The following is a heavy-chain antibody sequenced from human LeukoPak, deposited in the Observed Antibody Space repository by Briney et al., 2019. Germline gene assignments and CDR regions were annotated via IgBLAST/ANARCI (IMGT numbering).Heavy chain of an antibody. CDR1: GGSISSYY. CDR3: ARLSYDSKYNWFDP. CDR2: TGST. V-gene: IGHV4-59*01. J-gene: IGHJ5*02. D-gene: IGHD3-16*01. Sequence: SETLSLTCTVSGGSISSYYWSWIRQPPGKGLEWIGYTGSTNYNPSLKSRVTISEDTSKNQFSLKLSSVTAADTAVYYCARLSYDSKYNWFDPWGQGSLVTVSS.